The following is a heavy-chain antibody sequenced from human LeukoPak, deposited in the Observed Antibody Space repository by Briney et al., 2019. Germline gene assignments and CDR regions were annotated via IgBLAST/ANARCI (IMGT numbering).Heavy chain of an antibody. V-gene: IGHV3-15*01. D-gene: IGHD6-13*01. CDR1: GFTFSSAW. Sequence: GGSLRLSCAASGFTFSSAWMSWVRQAPGKGLEWVGRIKSKTDGGTTDYAAPVKGRFTISRDDSKNTLYLQMNSLKIEDTAVYYCTTDIGQQLWFDPWGQGTLVTVSS. CDR2: IKSKTDGGTT. J-gene: IGHJ5*02. CDR3: TTDIGQQLWFDP.